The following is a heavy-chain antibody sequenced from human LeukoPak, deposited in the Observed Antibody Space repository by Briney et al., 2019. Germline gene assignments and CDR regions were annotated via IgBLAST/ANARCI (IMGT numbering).Heavy chain of an antibody. J-gene: IGHJ4*02. CDR3: ARNSSSWYYFDY. CDR1: GFTFSSYS. Sequence: GGSLRLSCAASGFTFSSYSMNWVRQAPGKGLEWVSSISSSGSYIYYADSVKGRFTISRDNAKNSLYLQMNSLRAEDTAVYYCARNSSSWYYFDYWGQGTLVTVSS. D-gene: IGHD6-13*01. V-gene: IGHV3-21*01. CDR2: ISSSGSYI.